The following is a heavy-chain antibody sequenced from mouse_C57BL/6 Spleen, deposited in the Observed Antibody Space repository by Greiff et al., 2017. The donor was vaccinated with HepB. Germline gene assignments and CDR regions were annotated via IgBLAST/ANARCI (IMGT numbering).Heavy chain of an antibody. CDR1: GYTFTSYW. CDR2: IHPNSGST. Sequence: QVQLQQPGAELVKPGASVKLSCKASGYTFTSYWMHWVKQRPGQGLEWIGMIHPNSGSTNYNEKFKSKATLTVDKSSSTADMQHSSLTSEDSAVYYCARSGAYYGDYWGQGTTLTVSS. V-gene: IGHV1-64*01. CDR3: ARSGAYYGDY. J-gene: IGHJ2*01. D-gene: IGHD2-10*01.